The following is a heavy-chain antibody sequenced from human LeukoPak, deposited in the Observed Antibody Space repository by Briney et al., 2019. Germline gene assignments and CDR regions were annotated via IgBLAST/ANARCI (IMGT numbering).Heavy chain of an antibody. D-gene: IGHD2-21*01. CDR1: GGTFSSYA. J-gene: IGHJ4*02. V-gene: IGHV1-69*05. Sequence: GASVKVSCKASGGTFSSYAISWVRQAPGQGPEWMGGIIPIFGTANYAQKFQGRVTITTDESTSTAYMELSSLRSEDTAVYYCARFSLWRFQYYFDYWGQGTLVTVSS. CDR2: IIPIFGTA. CDR3: ARFSLWRFQYYFDY.